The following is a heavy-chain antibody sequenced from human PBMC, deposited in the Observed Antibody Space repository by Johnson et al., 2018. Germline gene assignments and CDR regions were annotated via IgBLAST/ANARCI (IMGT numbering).Heavy chain of an antibody. CDR1: GFTFSNAW. D-gene: IGHD2-15*01. Sequence: VQLVQSGGGLVKPGGSLRLSCAASGFTFSNAWMNWVRQAPGKGLEWVGRIKSKTDGGTTDYAAPVKGRLTISRDDSKNTLYLQMNSLKTEDTAVYYCTTVVAAERQKEAFDIWGQGTMVTVSS. J-gene: IGHJ3*02. V-gene: IGHV3-15*07. CDR3: TTVVAAERQKEAFDI. CDR2: IKSKTDGGTT.